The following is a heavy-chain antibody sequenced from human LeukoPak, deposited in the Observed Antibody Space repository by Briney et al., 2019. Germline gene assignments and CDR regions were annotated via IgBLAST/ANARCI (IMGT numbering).Heavy chain of an antibody. CDR2: ITHSGATV. Sequence: KPGGSLRLSCAAFGFNFRDYYMTWIRQAPGKGLEWVSYITHSGATVFYADSVRGRFTISRDNVENSLYLQMNSLRDEDTAVYYCARAYGDHGLYYFDLWGQGTLVTVSS. CDR1: GFNFRDYY. V-gene: IGHV3-11*01. CDR3: ARAYGDHGLYYFDL. D-gene: IGHD4-17*01. J-gene: IGHJ4*02.